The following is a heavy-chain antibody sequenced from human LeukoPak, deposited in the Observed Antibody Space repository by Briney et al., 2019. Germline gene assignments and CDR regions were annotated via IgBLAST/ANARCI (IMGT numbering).Heavy chain of an antibody. CDR3: ARIRGSSGWVDY. D-gene: IGHD6-19*01. CDR2: IDWDDDK. J-gene: IGHJ4*02. Sequence: DSGPTLVNPTQTLTLTCTFSGFSLRTSGMCGSWIRQPPGKALEWLARIDWDDDKYYSTSLKTRLTISKDTSKNQVVLTMTNMDPVDTATYYCARIRGSSGWVDYWGQGTLVTVSS. V-gene: IGHV2-70*11. CDR1: GFSLRTSGMC.